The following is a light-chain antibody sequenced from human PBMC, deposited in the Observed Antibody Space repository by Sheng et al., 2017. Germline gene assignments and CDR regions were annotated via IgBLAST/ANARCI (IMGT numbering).Light chain of an antibody. CDR2: GAS. V-gene: IGKV3-20*01. Sequence: EVVLTQSPGTLSLSPGERATLSCRASQSVSSSYLAWYQQKPGQAPRLLIYGASSRATGIPDRFSGSGSGTDFTLTISRLEPEDFAVYYCQQYDTSPPWTFGRRDQG. J-gene: IGKJ1*01. CDR3: QQYDTSPPWT. CDR1: QSVSSSY.